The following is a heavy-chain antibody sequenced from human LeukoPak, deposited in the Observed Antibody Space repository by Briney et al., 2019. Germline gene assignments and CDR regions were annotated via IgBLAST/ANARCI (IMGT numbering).Heavy chain of an antibody. Sequence: SVKVSCKASGGIFSSYAISWVRQAPGQGLEWMGGIIPIFGTANYAQKFQGRVTITADKSTSTAYMELSSLRSEDTAVYYCARDNIAAAGPADYWGQGTLVTVSS. V-gene: IGHV1-69*06. J-gene: IGHJ4*02. D-gene: IGHD6-13*01. CDR1: GGIFSSYA. CDR2: IIPIFGTA. CDR3: ARDNIAAAGPADY.